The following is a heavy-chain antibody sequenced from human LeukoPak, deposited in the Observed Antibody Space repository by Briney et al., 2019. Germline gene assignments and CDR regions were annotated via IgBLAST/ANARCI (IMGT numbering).Heavy chain of an antibody. CDR3: AGTVMSGYSYPFGY. D-gene: IGHD5-18*01. CDR2: VYYTGST. J-gene: IGHJ4*02. CDR1: GGSMTENY. Sequence: NPSETLSLTCTVAGGSMTENYWNWIRQAPGKGPEWLASVYYTGSTRVTPSLKSRVTVSMNTAKNQFSLTLTSVTPADTAVYFWAGTVMSGYSYPFGYWGQGTQVTVSS. V-gene: IGHV4-59*01.